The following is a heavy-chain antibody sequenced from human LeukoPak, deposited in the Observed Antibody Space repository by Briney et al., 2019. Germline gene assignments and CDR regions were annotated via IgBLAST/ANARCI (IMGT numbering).Heavy chain of an antibody. V-gene: IGHV4-38-2*02. D-gene: IGHD6-19*01. J-gene: IGHJ3*02. CDR3: ARVYSAGYSSGWPFDAFDI. Sequence: PSETLSLTCTVSNYSISSDYYWGWIRQPPGKGLEWIGIIYHLGSTYYNPSLKSRVTISVDTSKNQFSLKLSSVTAADTAVYYCARVYSAGYSSGWPFDAFDIWGQGTMVTVSS. CDR1: NYSISSDYY. CDR2: IYHLGST.